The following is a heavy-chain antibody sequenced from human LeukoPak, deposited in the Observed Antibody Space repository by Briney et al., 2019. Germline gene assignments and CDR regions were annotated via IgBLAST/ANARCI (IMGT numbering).Heavy chain of an antibody. Sequence: SETLSLTCTVSGVSISSSSYYWGWIRQPPGKGLEWIGSIYYSGSTYYNPSLKSRVTISVDTSKNQFSLKLSSVTAADTAVYYCASGGVAFDYWGQGTLVTVSS. D-gene: IGHD2-15*01. V-gene: IGHV4-39*01. CDR3: ASGGVAFDY. CDR2: IYYSGST. CDR1: GVSISSSSYY. J-gene: IGHJ4*02.